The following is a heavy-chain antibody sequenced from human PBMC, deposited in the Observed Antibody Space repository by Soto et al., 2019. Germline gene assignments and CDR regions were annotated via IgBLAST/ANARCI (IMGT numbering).Heavy chain of an antibody. CDR3: ARIPEGYYYDSSGDAFDI. V-gene: IGHV4-4*07. J-gene: IGHJ3*02. Sequence: QVQLQESGPGLVKPSETPSLTCTVSGGSISSYYWSWIRQPAGKGLEWIGRIYTSGSTDYNPSLKSRVTMSVDTSKNQFSLKLSSVTAADTAVYYCARIPEGYYYDSSGDAFDIWGQGTMVTVSS. D-gene: IGHD3-22*01. CDR2: IYTSGST. CDR1: GGSISSYY.